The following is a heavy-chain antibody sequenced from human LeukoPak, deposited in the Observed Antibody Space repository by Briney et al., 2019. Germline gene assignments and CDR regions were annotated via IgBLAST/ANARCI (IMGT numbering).Heavy chain of an antibody. V-gene: IGHV4-4*08. CDR1: GGSISGHY. CDR3: ARRNDFDI. CDR2: IYSSETT. Sequence: PSETLSLTCNVSGGSISGHYWTWIRQPPGKGLEWIGYIYSSETTEYKPSLKSRVTISADTSKNQFSLKLTSVTAADTAIYYCARRNDFDIWGQGTMVTVSS. J-gene: IGHJ3*02.